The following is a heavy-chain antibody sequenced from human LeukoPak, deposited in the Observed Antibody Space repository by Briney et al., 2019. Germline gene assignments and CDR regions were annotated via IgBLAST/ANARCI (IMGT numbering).Heavy chain of an antibody. D-gene: IGHD3-16*01. V-gene: IGHV3-7*04. CDR2: MNQLGNEK. Sequence: GGSLRLSCAASEFTLSSYRMSWVRQAPGKGLEWVAYMNQLGNEKNYMDSVKGRFTISRDNAKNSLYLQMTSLRAEDTAVYYCARGTYYYEFWGQGTLVTVSS. J-gene: IGHJ4*02. CDR3: ARGTYYYEF. CDR1: EFTLSSYR.